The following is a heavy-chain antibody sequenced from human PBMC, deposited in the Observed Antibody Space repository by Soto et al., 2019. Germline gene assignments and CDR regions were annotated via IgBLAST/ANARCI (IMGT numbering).Heavy chain of an antibody. D-gene: IGHD1-7*01. V-gene: IGHV1-69*01. CDR3: ARFPGEELLGHCDGY. J-gene: IGHJ4*02. Sequence: QVQLVQSGAEVKKPGSSVKVSCKASGGTFSSYAITWVRQAPGQGLEWMGRIIPIFGTATYAQKFQGRVTVTAAESTSTADMELSSLKAEDTAVYYCARFPGEELLGHCDGYWGQGTLVTVSS. CDR1: GGTFSSYA. CDR2: IIPIFGTA.